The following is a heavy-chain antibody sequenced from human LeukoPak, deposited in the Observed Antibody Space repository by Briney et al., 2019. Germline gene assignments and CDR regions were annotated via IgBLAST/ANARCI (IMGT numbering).Heavy chain of an antibody. D-gene: IGHD3-3*01. CDR3: ARGLEWLTRRHTWFDP. J-gene: IGHJ5*02. Sequence: GASVKISCKAFGYTFTSNYMHWVRQAPGQGVEWMGVISPSGGSTTYAQKLQGGVTMTTDTSTSTAYMELRSLRSGDTAVYYCARGLEWLTRRHTWFDPWGQGTLVTVSS. CDR2: ISPSGGST. V-gene: IGHV1-46*01. CDR1: GYTFTSNY.